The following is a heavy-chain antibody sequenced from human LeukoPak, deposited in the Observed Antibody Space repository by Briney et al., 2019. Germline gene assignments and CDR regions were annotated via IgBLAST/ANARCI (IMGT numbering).Heavy chain of an antibody. V-gene: IGHV1-2*02. CDR2: IKTNSGDT. J-gene: IGHJ5*02. CDR1: GYTFTGYY. Sequence: ASMKVSCKASGYTFTGYYIHWVRQAPGQGLEWMGCIKTNSGDTNYAQKFQGRLTMTRDTSINTAYMELSSLRSDDTAVYYCGRGDKTFDPWGQGTLVTVSS. CDR3: GRGDKTFDP.